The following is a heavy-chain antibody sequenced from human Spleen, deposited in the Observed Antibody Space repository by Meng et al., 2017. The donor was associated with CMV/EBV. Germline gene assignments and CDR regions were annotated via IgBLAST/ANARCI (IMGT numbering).Heavy chain of an antibody. J-gene: IGHJ4*02. V-gene: IGHV3-7*01. CDR1: GFTFTTFW. Sequence: GESLKISCAASGFTFTTFWMTWVRQAPGKGLQWVANVKEDGSGQWYVDSVKGRFTISRDNDKQSVYLQMDSLRVEDTAVYYCAREGIVGATFYWGQGTLVTVSS. CDR2: VKEDGSGQ. CDR3: AREGIVGATFY. D-gene: IGHD1-26*01.